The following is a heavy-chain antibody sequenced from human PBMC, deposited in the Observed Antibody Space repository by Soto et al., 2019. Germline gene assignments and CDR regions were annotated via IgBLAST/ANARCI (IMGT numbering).Heavy chain of an antibody. J-gene: IGHJ5*02. CDR2: LYYSGST. V-gene: IGHV4-30-4*01. D-gene: IGHD3-10*01. Sequence: PSETLSLTCTVSGGSISSGDYYWSWIRQPPGKGLEWIGYLYYSGSTYYNPSLKSRVTISVDTSKNQFSLKLSSVTAADTAVYYCARWKYYYGSGSYRGFDWFDPWGQGTLVTVSS. CDR1: GGSISSGDYY. CDR3: ARWKYYYGSGSYRGFDWFDP.